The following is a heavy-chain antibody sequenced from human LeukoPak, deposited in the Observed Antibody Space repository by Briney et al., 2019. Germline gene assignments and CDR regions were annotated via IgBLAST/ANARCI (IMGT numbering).Heavy chain of an antibody. D-gene: IGHD6-19*01. J-gene: IGHJ6*02. V-gene: IGHV3-23*01. CDR1: GFTFSSYA. CDR2: VSGRGERT. CDR3: ANQPGLYDSGWSWTYHFFGVDV. Sequence: GGSLRLSCAGSGFTFSSYAMSWVRQAPGKGLEWVSAVSGRGERTYYADFVQGRFSTSRDNSKDTVYLQMNSLRAGDTAIYYCANQPGLYDSGWSWTYHFFGVDVWGQGTTVTVSS.